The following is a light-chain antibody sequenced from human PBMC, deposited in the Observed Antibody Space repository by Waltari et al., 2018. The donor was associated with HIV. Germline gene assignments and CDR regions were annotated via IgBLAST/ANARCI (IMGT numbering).Light chain of an antibody. CDR3: AAWDDSLNGLV. Sequence: QSVLTQPPSASGTPGQRATISCSGSSSNIGSNTVNWYQQLPGTAPKLLIYSNHQRPSGVPDRFSGSKSGTSASLAISGLQSEDEADYYCAAWDDSLNGLVFGGGTKLTVL. V-gene: IGLV1-44*01. CDR2: SNH. J-gene: IGLJ2*01. CDR1: SSNIGSNT.